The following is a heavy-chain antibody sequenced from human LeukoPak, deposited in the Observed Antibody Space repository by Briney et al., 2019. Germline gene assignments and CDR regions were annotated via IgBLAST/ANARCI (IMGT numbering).Heavy chain of an antibody. CDR2: IYDSGST. D-gene: IGHD4-17*01. CDR1: GGSNSSYY. CDR3: ARSSYGDYDFDS. J-gene: IGHJ4*02. V-gene: IGHV4-59*01. Sequence: PSETLSLTCTVSGGSNSSYYWSCIRQPPGKGLEWIGYIYDSGSTNYNPSLKSRVTISVDTSKNQFSLKLRSVTAADTAVYYCARSSYGDYDFDSWGQGTLVTVSS.